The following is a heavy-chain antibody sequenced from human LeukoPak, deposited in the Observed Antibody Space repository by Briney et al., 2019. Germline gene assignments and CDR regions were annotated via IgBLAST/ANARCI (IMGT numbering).Heavy chain of an antibody. D-gene: IGHD3-22*01. Sequence: SVKVSCKASGGTFSNYAMGWARQAPGQGLEWMGGIIPIFDETKYAQKFQGRVTITTDASASTAYMELSSLKSEDTAVYFCARGPYYDTSGYYYFDYWGQGTLVTVSS. CDR2: IIPIFDET. CDR1: GGTFSNYA. J-gene: IGHJ4*02. V-gene: IGHV1-69*05. CDR3: ARGPYYDTSGYYYFDY.